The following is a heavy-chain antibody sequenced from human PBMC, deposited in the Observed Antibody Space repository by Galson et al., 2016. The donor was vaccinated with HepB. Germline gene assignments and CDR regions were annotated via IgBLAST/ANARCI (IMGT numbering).Heavy chain of an antibody. CDR3: ARGTWDPTRDRTTATWGTDWFDP. CDR2: IYYTGSI. D-gene: IGHD2-21*02. CDR1: GLSIRSSNW. J-gene: IGHJ5*02. Sequence: SETLSLTCAVSGLSIRSSNWWGWIRQSPGKALEYIGYIYYTGSIYYNPSLRGRVLLSVDTSTNQFSLKVWSVTAVDTAVYYCARGTWDPTRDRTTATWGTDWFDPWGQGTLVTVSS. V-gene: IGHV4-28*05.